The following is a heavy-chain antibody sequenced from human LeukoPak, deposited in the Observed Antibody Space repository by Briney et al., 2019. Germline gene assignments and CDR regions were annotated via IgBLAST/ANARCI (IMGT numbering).Heavy chain of an antibody. Sequence: GGSLRLSCAASGFSFRTYNMNWVRQAPGKGLEWVSSITIGSTNIYYADSVKGRFTISRDNSKNTLYLQMNSLRAEDTAVYYCARDRLGAVDYYGMDVWGQGTTVTVSS. J-gene: IGHJ6*02. D-gene: IGHD6-19*01. CDR2: ITIGSTNI. V-gene: IGHV3-21*01. CDR3: ARDRLGAVDYYGMDV. CDR1: GFSFRTYN.